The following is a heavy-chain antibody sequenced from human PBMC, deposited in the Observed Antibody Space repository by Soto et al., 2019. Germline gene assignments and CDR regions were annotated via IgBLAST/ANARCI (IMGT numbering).Heavy chain of an antibody. CDR1: GYSFSSQW. CDR2: IDPSDSDT. J-gene: IGHJ4*02. Sequence: PGESLKISCKGSGYSFSSQWISWVRQMPGKGLEWMGRIDPSDSDTNYSPSFQGHVTISVDKSLSTAYLQWNSLKASDTAMYYCARHKNSSGWYYWGQGTQVTVSS. V-gene: IGHV5-10-1*01. CDR3: ARHKNSSGWYY. D-gene: IGHD6-19*01.